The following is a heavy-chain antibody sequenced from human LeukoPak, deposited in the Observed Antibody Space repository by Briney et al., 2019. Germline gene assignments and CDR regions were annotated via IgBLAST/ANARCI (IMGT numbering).Heavy chain of an antibody. D-gene: IGHD6-19*01. CDR3: ARGYIRVAGPPNWFDP. J-gene: IGHJ5*02. CDR2: INSNRGNT. V-gene: IGHV1-8*01. Sequence: GASVKVSCKASGYTFTNYDINWVRQATGQGLEWMGWINSNRGNTGYAQKFQGRVSMTRNTSISTAYMELSSLRSEDTAVYYCARGYIRVAGPPNWFDPWGQGTLVTVSS. CDR1: GYTFTNYD.